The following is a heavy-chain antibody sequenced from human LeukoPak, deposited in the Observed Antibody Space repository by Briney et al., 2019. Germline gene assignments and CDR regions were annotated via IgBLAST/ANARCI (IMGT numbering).Heavy chain of an antibody. CDR3: ARVWLLWFGESGWFDP. V-gene: IGHV4-61*02. CDR2: IYTSGST. J-gene: IGHJ5*02. CDR1: GGSISSGSYY. Sequence: SETLSLTCTVSGGSISSGSYYWSWLRQPPGRGLEWFGRIYTSGSTNYNPSLKSRVTISVDTSKNQFSLKLSSVTAADTAVYYCARVWLLWFGESGWFDPWGQGTLVTVSS. D-gene: IGHD3-10*01.